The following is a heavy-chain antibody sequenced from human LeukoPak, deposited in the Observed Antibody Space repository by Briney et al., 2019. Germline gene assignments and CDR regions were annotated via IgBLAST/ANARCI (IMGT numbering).Heavy chain of an antibody. Sequence: GASVKVSCKASGGTFSSYAISWVRQAPGQGLEWMGGIIPIFGTANYAQKFQGRVTITADESTSTGYMELSSPRSEDTAVYYCASWGKYYDIFACYYYYYMDVWGKGTTVTVSS. CDR2: IIPIFGTA. CDR3: ASWGKYYDIFACYYYYYMDV. D-gene: IGHD3-9*01. CDR1: GGTFSSYA. V-gene: IGHV1-69*01. J-gene: IGHJ6*03.